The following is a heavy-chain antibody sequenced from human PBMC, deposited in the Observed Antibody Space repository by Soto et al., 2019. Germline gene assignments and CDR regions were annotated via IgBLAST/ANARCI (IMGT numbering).Heavy chain of an antibody. Sequence: SETLSLTCTVSCGSISSGDYYWSWIRQPPGKGLEWIGYIYYSGSTYYNPSLKSRVTISVDTSKNQFSLKLSSVTAADTAVYYCARVTTVTTYLDYWGQGTLVTVSS. J-gene: IGHJ4*02. CDR3: ARVTTVTTYLDY. CDR2: IYYSGST. V-gene: IGHV4-30-4*01. CDR1: CGSISSGDYY. D-gene: IGHD4-17*01.